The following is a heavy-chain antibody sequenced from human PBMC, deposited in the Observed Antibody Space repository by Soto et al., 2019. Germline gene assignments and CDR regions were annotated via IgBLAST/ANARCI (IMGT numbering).Heavy chain of an antibody. CDR3: AIGAIVVVIIDY. D-gene: IGHD3-22*01. Sequence: QVQLVQSGAEVKKPGASVKVSCKASGYTFTSYAMHWVRQAPGQRLEWMGWINAGNGNTKYSQKFQGRVTITRDTSASTAYMELSSLRSEDTAVYYCAIGAIVVVIIDYWGQGTLVTVSS. CDR1: GYTFTSYA. V-gene: IGHV1-3*01. CDR2: INAGNGNT. J-gene: IGHJ4*02.